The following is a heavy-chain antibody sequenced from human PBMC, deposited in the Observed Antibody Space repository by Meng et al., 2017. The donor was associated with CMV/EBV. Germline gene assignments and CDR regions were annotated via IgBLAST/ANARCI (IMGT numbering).Heavy chain of an antibody. J-gene: IGHJ4*02. CDR3: ARGGDTGSYFDY. V-gene: IGHV3-74*01. Sequence: GESLKISCAASGFTFSSYWMHWVRQSPGKGLLWVSRINNDGITTSYADSVKGRFTISRDNAKSTLYLQMNSLRAEDTAVYYCARGGDTGSYFDYWAQGTLVTVSS. CDR1: GFTFSSYW. D-gene: IGHD1-26*01. CDR2: INNDGITT.